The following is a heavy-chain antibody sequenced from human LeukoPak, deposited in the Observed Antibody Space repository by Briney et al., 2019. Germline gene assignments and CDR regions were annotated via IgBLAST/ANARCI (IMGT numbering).Heavy chain of an antibody. CDR1: GYSFTNYW. D-gene: IGHD5-24*01. Sequence: GESLKISCKGSGYSFTNYWIGWVRQMPGKGLEWMAIIYPGDSDTRYSPSLQGQVTISADKSISTAYLQWSSLKASDTGMYYYVRPVSKVATIEFDSWGQGTLVTVSS. CDR3: VRPVSKVATIEFDS. J-gene: IGHJ4*02. CDR2: IYPGDSDT. V-gene: IGHV5-51*01.